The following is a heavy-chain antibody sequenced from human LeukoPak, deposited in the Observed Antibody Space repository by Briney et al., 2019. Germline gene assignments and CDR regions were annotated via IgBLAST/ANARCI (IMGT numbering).Heavy chain of an antibody. J-gene: IGHJ6*02. CDR1: GGSISSYY. CDR2: IYYSGST. CDR3: ARVVVAATPMNYGMDV. V-gene: IGHV4-59*12. D-gene: IGHD2-15*01. Sequence: PSETLSLTCTVSGGSISSYYWSWIRQPPGKGLEWIGYIYYSGSTNYNPSLKSRVTISVDTSKNQFSLKLSSVTAADTAVYYCARVVVAATPMNYGMDVWGQGTTVTVSS.